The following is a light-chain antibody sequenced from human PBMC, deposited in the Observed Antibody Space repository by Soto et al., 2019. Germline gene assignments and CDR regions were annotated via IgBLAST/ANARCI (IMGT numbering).Light chain of an antibody. Sequence: EILLTQSPGTLSLSPGERATLSCRASQSVRNSSLAWYQQKPGQAPRILIYGASGRATGIPDRFSGSGSGPDFTLTISRLEPEEFSVYYCQQYGSSPYPFGQGNKLEI. V-gene: IGKV3-20*01. J-gene: IGKJ2*01. CDR1: QSVRNSS. CDR2: GAS. CDR3: QQYGSSPYP.